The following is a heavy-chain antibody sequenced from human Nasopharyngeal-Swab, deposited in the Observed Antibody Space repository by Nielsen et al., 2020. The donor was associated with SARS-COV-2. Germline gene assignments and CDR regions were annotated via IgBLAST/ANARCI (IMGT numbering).Heavy chain of an antibody. Sequence: SGTPSLPPTVSCGALSSYYLTLIRQSPGKGLEWIGYIYYSGSTDYNPSLKGRVTISVDTSKNQFSLKLNSVTAADTAMYYCARRETIVGSFDYWGQGTLVTVSS. CDR3: ARRETIVGSFDY. J-gene: IGHJ4*02. V-gene: IGHV4-59*08. CDR2: IYYSGST. CDR1: CGALSSYY. D-gene: IGHD1-26*01.